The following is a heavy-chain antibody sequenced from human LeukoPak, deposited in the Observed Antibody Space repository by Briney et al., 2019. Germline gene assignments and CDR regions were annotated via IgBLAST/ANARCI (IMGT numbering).Heavy chain of an antibody. CDR2: INHSGST. V-gene: IGHV4-34*01. CDR1: GGSFSGYY. CDR3: ARRASRIFGVVTNFDY. Sequence: SETLSLTCAVYGGSFSGYYWSWIRQPPGKGLEWIGEINHSGSTNYNPFLKSRVTISVDTSKNQFSLKLSSVTAADTAVYYCARRASRIFGVVTNFDYWGQGTLVTVSS. D-gene: IGHD3-3*01. J-gene: IGHJ4*02.